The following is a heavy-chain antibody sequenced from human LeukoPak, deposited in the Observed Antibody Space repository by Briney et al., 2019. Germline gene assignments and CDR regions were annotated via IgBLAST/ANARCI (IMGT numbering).Heavy chain of an antibody. CDR2: INSDGSST. J-gene: IGHJ5*02. CDR3: ARVRGRGYSFWFDP. V-gene: IGHV3-74*01. CDR1: GFTFSSYW. Sequence: PGGSLRPSCAASGFTFSSYWMHWVRQAPGKGLVWVSRINSDGSSTSYADSVKGRFTISRDNAKNTLYLQMNSLRAEDTAVYYCARVRGRGYSFWFDPWGQGTLVTVSS. D-gene: IGHD5-18*01.